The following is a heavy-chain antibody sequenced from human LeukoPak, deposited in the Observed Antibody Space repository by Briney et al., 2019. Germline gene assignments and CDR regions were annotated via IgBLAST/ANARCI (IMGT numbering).Heavy chain of an antibody. V-gene: IGHV4-4*07. CDR1: GVSTSSYY. J-gene: IGHJ5*01. D-gene: IGHD5-18*01. CDR2: VATNGKT. CDR3: ARDKGWGYKSESWFDS. Sequence: SETLSLTCTVSGVSTSSYYWSWIRQPAGKGLEWIGRVATNGKTNYNPSLMSRVAMSVDTSKTRFSLFLTSVTAADTAVYYCARDKGWGYKSESWFDSWGQGTLVTVSS.